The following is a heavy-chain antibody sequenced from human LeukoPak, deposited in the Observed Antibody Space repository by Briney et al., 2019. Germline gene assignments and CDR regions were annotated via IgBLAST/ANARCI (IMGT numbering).Heavy chain of an antibody. J-gene: IGHJ4*02. D-gene: IGHD1-26*01. CDR3: ARDLGATIFDFDY. CDR2: ISSSSSYI. Sequence: GGSLRLSCAASGFTFSSYSMNWVRQAPGKGLEWVSSISSSSSYIYYADSVKGRFTISRDNAKNSLYLQMNSLRAEDTAVYYCARDLGATIFDFDYWGQGTLVTVSS. CDR1: GFTFSSYS. V-gene: IGHV3-21*01.